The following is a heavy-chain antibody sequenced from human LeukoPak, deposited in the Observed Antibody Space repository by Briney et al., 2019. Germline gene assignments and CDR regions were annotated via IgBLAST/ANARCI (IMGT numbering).Heavy chain of an antibody. CDR1: GGSFSGYY. CDR2: IYYSGST. D-gene: IGHD3-3*01. Sequence: SETLSLTCAVYGGSFSGYYWSWIRQPPGKGLEWIGSIYYSGSTYYNPSLKSRVTISVDTSKNQISLKLSSVTAADTAVYYCARRDPYYDFWSGPSYFDYWGQGTLVTVSS. V-gene: IGHV4-34*01. J-gene: IGHJ4*02. CDR3: ARRDPYYDFWSGPSYFDY.